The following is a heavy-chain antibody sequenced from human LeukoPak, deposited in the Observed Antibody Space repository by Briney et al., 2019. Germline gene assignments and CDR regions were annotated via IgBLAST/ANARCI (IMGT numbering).Heavy chain of an antibody. CDR3: ARNFWSGYYGY. D-gene: IGHD3-3*01. J-gene: IGHJ4*02. Sequence: SETLSLTCAVYGGSFSGYYWSWIRQPPGKGLEWIGEINHSGSTNYNPSLKSRVTISVDTSKNQFSLKLSSVTAADTAVYYCARNFWSGYYGYWGQGTLVTVSS. CDR1: GGSFSGYY. V-gene: IGHV4-34*01. CDR2: INHSGST.